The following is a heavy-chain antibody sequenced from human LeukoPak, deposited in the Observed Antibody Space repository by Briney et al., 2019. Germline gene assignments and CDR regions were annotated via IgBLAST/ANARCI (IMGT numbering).Heavy chain of an antibody. V-gene: IGHV1-2*02. J-gene: IGHJ3*02. CDR3: AREPLTAYCGGDCYRDAFDI. CDR1: GYSFTGYY. CDR2: INPNNGGT. D-gene: IGHD2-21*02. Sequence: ASVKVSCKASGYSFTGYYLHWVRQAPGQGLEWMGWINPNNGGTNYAQKFQGRVTMTRDTSISTAYMDLSRLRSDDTAVYYCAREPLTAYCGGDCYRDAFDIWGQGTMVIVPS.